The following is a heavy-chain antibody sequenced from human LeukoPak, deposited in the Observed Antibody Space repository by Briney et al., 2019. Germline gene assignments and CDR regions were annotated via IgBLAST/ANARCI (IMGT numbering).Heavy chain of an antibody. Sequence: SETLSLTCTVSGGSISSYYWSWIRQPPGKGLEWIGYIYYSGSTNSNPSLKSRVTISVDTSKNQFSLKLSSVTAADTAVYYCARGKTYYYGSGSYYFDYWGQGTLVTVSS. J-gene: IGHJ4*02. D-gene: IGHD3-10*01. V-gene: IGHV4-59*01. CDR2: IYYSGST. CDR3: ARGKTYYYGSGSYYFDY. CDR1: GGSISSYY.